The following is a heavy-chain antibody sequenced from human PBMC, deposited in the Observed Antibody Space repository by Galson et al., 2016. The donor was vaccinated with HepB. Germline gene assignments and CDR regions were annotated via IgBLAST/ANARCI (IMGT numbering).Heavy chain of an antibody. J-gene: IGHJ5*02. CDR1: GYTFTTYF. CDR3: ARARSGHCDT. D-gene: IGHD3-3*01. CDR2: INPGGDIT. Sequence: SVKVSCKASGYTFTTYFIHWVRQAPGQELEWMGIINPGGDITTYAQKFEGRVTMTSDTSTTTVYMELSSLRSEDTAVYFCARARSGHCDTWGQGTLVTVSS. V-gene: IGHV1-46*01.